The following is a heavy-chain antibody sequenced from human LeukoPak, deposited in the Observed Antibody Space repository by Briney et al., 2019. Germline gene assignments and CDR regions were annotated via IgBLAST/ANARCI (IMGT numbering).Heavy chain of an antibody. J-gene: IGHJ4*02. CDR2: IFHSGST. D-gene: IGHD6-19*01. Sequence: KPSETLSLTCTVSGGSISSSSYYWGWIRQPPGKGLEWIGEIFHSGSTNYNPSLKSRVTISVDKSKNQFSLKLSSVTAADTAVYYCTRVSGQWHLDYWGQGTLVTVSS. CDR3: TRVSGQWHLDY. V-gene: IGHV4-39*07. CDR1: GGSISSSSYY.